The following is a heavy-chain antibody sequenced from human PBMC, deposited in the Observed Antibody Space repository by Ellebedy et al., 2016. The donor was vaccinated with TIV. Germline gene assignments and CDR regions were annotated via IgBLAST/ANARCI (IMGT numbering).Heavy chain of an antibody. Sequence: GESLKISYAASGFTFSSYAMHWVRQAPGKGLEWVAVISSDGSSEYYADSVKGRFTISRDNSKNTLYLQMNSLRVEDTAVYYCARGGRRWGQGTLVTVSS. CDR3: ARGGRR. V-gene: IGHV3-30-3*01. CDR1: GFTFSSYA. CDR2: ISSDGSSE. D-gene: IGHD3-10*01. J-gene: IGHJ4*02.